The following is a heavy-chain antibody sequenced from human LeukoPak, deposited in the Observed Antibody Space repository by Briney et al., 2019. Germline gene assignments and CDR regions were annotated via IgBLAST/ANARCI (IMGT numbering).Heavy chain of an antibody. V-gene: IGHV3-74*01. CDR3: VRDNAYSFDY. D-gene: IGHD5-24*01. Sequence: GGSLRLSCAVSGFKFSSYWMNWVRQVPGKGLMWVAHINTNGDSANYADSVKGRFTISRDNAKSTLSLQMNSLRAEDTAIYYCVRDNAYSFDYWGQGTLVTVSS. CDR2: INTNGDSA. CDR1: GFKFSSYW. J-gene: IGHJ4*02.